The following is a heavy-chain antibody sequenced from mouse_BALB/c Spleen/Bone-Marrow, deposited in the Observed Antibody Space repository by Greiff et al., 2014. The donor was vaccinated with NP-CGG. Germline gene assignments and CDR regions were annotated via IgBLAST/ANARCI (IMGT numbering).Heavy chain of an antibody. Sequence: EVKLEESGGDLVKPGGSLKLSCAASGFTFSHYAMSWVRQTPERRLEWVGIINSDGGYTYYPDRVKGRSTISRDNAKNTLYLQMSSLRSEDTAMYYYARQGVFSTIVAYSDYWGQGTPLTVSS. J-gene: IGHJ2*01. CDR3: ARQGVFSTIVAYSDY. V-gene: IGHV5-9-3*01. D-gene: IGHD1-1*01. CDR2: INSDGGYT. CDR1: GFTFSHYA.